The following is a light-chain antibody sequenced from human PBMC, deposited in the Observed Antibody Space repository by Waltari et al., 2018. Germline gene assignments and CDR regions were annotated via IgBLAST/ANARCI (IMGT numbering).Light chain of an antibody. Sequence: DFVMTQSPDSLAVSLGGRATINCRSSQTILDNADKRNYLACYQHKPGQPPKLLISWASARESGVPDRFTGSGSGTDFTLTITSLQAEDVAIYYCQQYYATPRTFGQGTKVEVK. V-gene: IGKV4-1*01. CDR1: QTILDNADKRNY. J-gene: IGKJ1*01. CDR3: QQYYATPRT. CDR2: WAS.